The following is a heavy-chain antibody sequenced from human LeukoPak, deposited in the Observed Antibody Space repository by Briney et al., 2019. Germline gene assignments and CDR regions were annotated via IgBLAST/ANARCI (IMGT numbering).Heavy chain of an antibody. Sequence: GRSLRLSCAASGFTVSSNYMNWVRQAPGKGLEWVSLIYTGGNTFYADSVKGRFTISRDNSKNTLYLQMNSLRAEDTAVYYCARGSDSSGYYYATPLNAFFDYWGQGTLVTVSS. V-gene: IGHV3-53*01. J-gene: IGHJ4*02. CDR2: IYTGGNT. D-gene: IGHD3-22*01. CDR1: GFTVSSNY. CDR3: ARGSDSSGYYYATPLNAFFDY.